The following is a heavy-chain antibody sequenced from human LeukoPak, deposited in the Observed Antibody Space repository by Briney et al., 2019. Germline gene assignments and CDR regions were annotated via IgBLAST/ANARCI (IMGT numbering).Heavy chain of an antibody. CDR2: IYRSGST. Sequence: SETLSLTCTVSGGSISSGGFYWSWIRQPPGKGLEWIGYIYRSGSTYSNPSLESRVTISVDGSKNQFSLNLSSVTAADTAVYYCARGARQATYTWYFDYWGQGTLVTVSS. CDR3: ARGARQATYTWYFDY. J-gene: IGHJ4*02. D-gene: IGHD3-16*01. V-gene: IGHV4-30-2*01. CDR1: GGSISSGGFY.